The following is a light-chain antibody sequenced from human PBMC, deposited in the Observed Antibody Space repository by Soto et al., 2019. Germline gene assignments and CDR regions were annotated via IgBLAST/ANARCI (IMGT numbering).Light chain of an antibody. CDR3: SSYTSTDTLYV. J-gene: IGLJ1*01. Sequence: QSVLIQPASVSGSPGQSITISCAGSSSDIGPYNHVSWYQQHPGKAPQLIIYGVSDRPSGVSNRFSGSKSGNTASLTISGLRAEDEAHYYCSSYTSTDTLYVLGTGTKLTVL. V-gene: IGLV2-14*01. CDR2: GVS. CDR1: SSDIGPYNH.